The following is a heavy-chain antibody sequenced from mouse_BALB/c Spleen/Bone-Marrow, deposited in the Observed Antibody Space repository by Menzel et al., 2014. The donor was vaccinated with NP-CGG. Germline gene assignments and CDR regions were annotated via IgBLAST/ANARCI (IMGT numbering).Heavy chain of an antibody. V-gene: IGHV1-5*01. CDR3: TRVITTGSAWFAY. Sequence: VQLKESGTVLARPGASVKMSCKASGYTFTSYWMHWVKQRPGQGLEWIGAIYPGNSDTSYNQKFKGKAKLTAVTSTSTACMELSSLTNEDSAVYFCTRVITTGSAWFAYWGQGTLVTVSA. D-gene: IGHD2-4*01. J-gene: IGHJ3*01. CDR1: GYTFTSYW. CDR2: IYPGNSDT.